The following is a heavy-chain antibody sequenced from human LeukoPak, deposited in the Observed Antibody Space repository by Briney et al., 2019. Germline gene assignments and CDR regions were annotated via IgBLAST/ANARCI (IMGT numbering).Heavy chain of an antibody. V-gene: IGHV3-23*01. CDR3: AKDGATGTWVYYYYGMDV. CDR2: ISGSGGST. D-gene: IGHD1-1*01. Sequence: GGSLRLSCAASGFTFSSYAMSWVRQAPGKGLEWVSAISGSGGSTYYADSVKGRFTISRDNSKNTLYLQMNSLRAEDTAVYYCAKDGATGTWVYYYYGMDVWGEGTTVTVSS. CDR1: GFTFSSYA. J-gene: IGHJ6*04.